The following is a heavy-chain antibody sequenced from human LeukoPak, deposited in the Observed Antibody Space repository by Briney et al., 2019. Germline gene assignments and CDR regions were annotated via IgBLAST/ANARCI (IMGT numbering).Heavy chain of an antibody. J-gene: IGHJ4*02. V-gene: IGHV3-9*01. CDR3: AKDPRSSSWSMFDY. CDR2: ISWNSGSI. Sequence: GGSLRLSCAASGFTFDDYAMHWVRQAPGKGLEWVSGISWNSGSIGYADSVKGRFTISRDNAKNSLYLQMNSLRAEDTALYYCAKDPRSSSWSMFDYWGQGTLVTVSS. CDR1: GFTFDDYA. D-gene: IGHD6-13*01.